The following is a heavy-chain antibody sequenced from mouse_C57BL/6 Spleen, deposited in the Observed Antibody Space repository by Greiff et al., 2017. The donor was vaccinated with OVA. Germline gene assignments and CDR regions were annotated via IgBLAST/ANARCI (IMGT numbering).Heavy chain of an antibody. CDR1: GYAFSSYW. Sequence: QVQLKESGAELVKPGASVKISCKASGYAFSSYWMNWVKQRPGKGLEWIGQIYPGDGDTNYNGKFKGKATLTADKSSSTAYMQLSSLTSEDSAVYFCARSYDSWYFDVWGTGTTVTVSS. V-gene: IGHV1-80*01. D-gene: IGHD2-4*01. CDR3: ARSYDSWYFDV. J-gene: IGHJ1*03. CDR2: IYPGDGDT.